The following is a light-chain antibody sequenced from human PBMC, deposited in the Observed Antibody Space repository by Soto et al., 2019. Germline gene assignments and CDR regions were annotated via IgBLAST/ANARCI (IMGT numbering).Light chain of an antibody. CDR2: DVS. V-gene: IGLV2-11*01. J-gene: IGLJ1*01. CDR1: SSDVGGYNY. CDR3: CSYAGSHYV. Sequence: QSALTQPRSVSGSPGQSVTISCTGTSSDVGGYNYVSWYQQHPGKAPNLMIYDVSKRPSGVPYRFSGSKSGNTASLTISGVQAEDEADYYCCSYAGSHYVFGTGTKLTVL.